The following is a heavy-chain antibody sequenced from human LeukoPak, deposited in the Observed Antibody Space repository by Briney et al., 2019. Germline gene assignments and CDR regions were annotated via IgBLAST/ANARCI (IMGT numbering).Heavy chain of an antibody. CDR2: IYYSGST. J-gene: IGHJ6*03. Sequence: SETLSLTCTVSGGSISSYYWSWIRQPPGKGLEWIGYIYYSGSTNYNPSLKSRVTISVDTFKNPFSLKLSSVTAADTAVYYCARALHDATGGYYYYMDVWGKGTTVTVSS. V-gene: IGHV4-59*01. D-gene: IGHD1-14*01. CDR3: ARALHDATGGYYYYMDV. CDR1: GGSISSYY.